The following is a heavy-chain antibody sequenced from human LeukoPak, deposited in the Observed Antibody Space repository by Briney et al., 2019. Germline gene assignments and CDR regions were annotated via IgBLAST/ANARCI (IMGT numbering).Heavy chain of an antibody. CDR1: GFTFSTFA. D-gene: IGHD1-7*01. CDR3: ARDYVTPGITGTTSPLDY. Sequence: GGSLRLSCAASGFTFSTFAMSWVRQAPGKGLEWVSGLIENGYDKYYADSVKGRFTISRDNSKNTLYLQMNSLRADDTAVYYCARDYVTPGITGTTSPLDYWGQGILVSVSS. J-gene: IGHJ4*02. CDR2: LIENGYDK. V-gene: IGHV3-23*01.